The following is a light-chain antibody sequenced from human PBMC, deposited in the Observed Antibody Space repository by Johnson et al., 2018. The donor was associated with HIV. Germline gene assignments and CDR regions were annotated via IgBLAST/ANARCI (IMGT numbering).Light chain of an antibody. J-gene: IGLJ1*01. V-gene: IGLV1-51*02. CDR2: ENN. CDR1: SSNIGNNY. Sequence: QSALTQPPSVSAAPGQKVTISCSGSSSNIGNNYESWYQQLPGTAPKLLIYENNKRPSGIPDRFSGSKSGTSATLGITGLQTGDEADYYCGSWDSSLSAYVFGTGTKVTVL. CDR3: GSWDSSLSAYV.